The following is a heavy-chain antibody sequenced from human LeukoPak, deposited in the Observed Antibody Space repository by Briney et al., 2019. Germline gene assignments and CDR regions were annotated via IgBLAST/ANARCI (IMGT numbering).Heavy chain of an antibody. D-gene: IGHD1-26*01. CDR2: INPNSGGT. CDR3: ARDLQEWEPNYYFDY. Sequence: ASVKVSCKASGYTFTGYYMHWVRQAPGQGLEWMGWINPNSGGTNYAQKFQGRVTMTRDTSISTAYMELSRLRSDDTAVYYCARDLQEWEPNYYFDYWGQGTLVTVSS. J-gene: IGHJ4*02. CDR1: GYTFTGYY. V-gene: IGHV1-2*02.